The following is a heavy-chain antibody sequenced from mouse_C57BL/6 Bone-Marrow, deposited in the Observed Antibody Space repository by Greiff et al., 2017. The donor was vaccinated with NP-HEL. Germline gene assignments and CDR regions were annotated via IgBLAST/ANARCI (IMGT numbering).Heavy chain of an antibody. CDR1: GFTFSNYG. CDR2: ISSGGSYT. V-gene: IGHV5-6*01. D-gene: IGHD2-4*01. J-gene: IGHJ3*01. CDR3: ASPYDYDVAWFAY. Sequence: EVQGVESGGDLVKPGGSLKLSCAASGFTFSNYGMSLVRQPPDKRLEWVATISSGGSYTYYPDRVKGRFTISRDNAKHTLYLQMSSLKSEDTAMYYCASPYDYDVAWFAYWGQGTLVTVSA.